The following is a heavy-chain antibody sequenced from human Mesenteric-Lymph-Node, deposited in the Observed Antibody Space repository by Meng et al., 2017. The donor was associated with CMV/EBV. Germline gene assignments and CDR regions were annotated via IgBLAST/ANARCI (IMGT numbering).Heavy chain of an antibody. CDR2: INPNSGGT. CDR3: ARDRDVLRYFDWWY. D-gene: IGHD3-9*01. Sequence: ASVKVSCKASGYTFTGYYMHWVRQAPGQGLEWMGWINPNSGGTNYAQKFQGRVTMTRDTSISTAYMELSRLRSDDTAVYYCARDRDVLRYFDWWYWGQGTLVTVSS. V-gene: IGHV1-2*02. J-gene: IGHJ4*02. CDR1: GYTFTGYY.